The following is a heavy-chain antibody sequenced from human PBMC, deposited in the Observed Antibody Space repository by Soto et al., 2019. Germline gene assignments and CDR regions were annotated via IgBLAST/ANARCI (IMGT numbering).Heavy chain of an antibody. D-gene: IGHD6-13*01. CDR1: GDSIRNNAYY. J-gene: IGHJ6*02. Sequence: PSETLSLTCTVSGDSIRNNAYYWAWVRQPPGKGLEWIGYIYYSGSTNYNPSLKSRVTISVDTSKNQFSLKLSSVTAADTAVYYCARAEAAAGNYYYYGMDVWGQGTTVTVSS. CDR3: ARAEAAAGNYYYYGMDV. CDR2: IYYSGST. V-gene: IGHV4-61*08.